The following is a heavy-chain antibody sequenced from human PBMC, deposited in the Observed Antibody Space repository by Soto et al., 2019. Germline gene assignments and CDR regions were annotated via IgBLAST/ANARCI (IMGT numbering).Heavy chain of an antibody. J-gene: IGHJ4*02. CDR3: AREFAVKTLQNAGSLHFDR. CDR1: GYSFTDYY. V-gene: IGHV1-2*07. D-gene: IGHD1-26*01. CDR2: INPNTGGT. Sequence: VQLVQSGPEVKRPGASVKVSCKASGYSFTDYYIHWVRQAPGQGLEWLGWINPNTGGTNYAHEFRGRVTITRHTSISTVYMELARLTSDDPAVYYCAREFAVKTLQNAGSLHFDRWGQGTLVSVSS.